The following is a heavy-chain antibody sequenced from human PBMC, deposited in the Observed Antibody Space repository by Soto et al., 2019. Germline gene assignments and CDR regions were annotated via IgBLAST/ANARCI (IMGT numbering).Heavy chain of an antibody. CDR3: ARRGPAGATRNPGSFAI. CDR2: INPNSVGT. Sequence: ASVKFYCKASGYTFTSYGISWVRQAPGQGLEWMGWINPNSVGTNYAQNCQGRVTMTRDTSISTAYMELSRLSSHDTAVYYFARRGPAGATRNPGSFAICGQGTMLTVSS. V-gene: IGHV1-2*02. D-gene: IGHD1-26*01. J-gene: IGHJ3*02. CDR1: GYTFTSYG.